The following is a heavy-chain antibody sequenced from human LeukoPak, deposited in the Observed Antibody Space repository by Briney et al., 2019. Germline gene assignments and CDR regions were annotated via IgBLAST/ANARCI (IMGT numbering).Heavy chain of an antibody. V-gene: IGHV1-46*01. Sequence: ASVKVSCKASGYTFTSYYMHWVRQAPGQGLEWMGLINPTGDRTGYAQKFQGRVTMTRDMSTNTDYLELSSLRSEDTAVYYCACTPIVVVTYYYMDVWGKGTTVTVSS. CDR1: GYTFTSYY. CDR3: ACTPIVVVTYYYMDV. J-gene: IGHJ6*03. D-gene: IGHD2-21*02. CDR2: INPTGDRT.